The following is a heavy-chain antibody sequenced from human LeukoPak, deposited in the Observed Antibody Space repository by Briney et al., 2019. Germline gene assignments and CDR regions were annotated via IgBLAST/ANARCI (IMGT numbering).Heavy chain of an antibody. D-gene: IGHD3-10*01. CDR3: ARSYGSGSYFDY. Sequence: PSETLSLTCTVSGGSISNYYWSWIRPPPGMGLEWVGYISFSGRTNYNPSLKSRVTMSVDTSKHQFSLKLSSVTAADTAVYFCARSYGSGSYFDYWGQGNLVTVSS. V-gene: IGHV4-59*01. CDR2: ISFSGRT. J-gene: IGHJ4*02. CDR1: GGSISNYY.